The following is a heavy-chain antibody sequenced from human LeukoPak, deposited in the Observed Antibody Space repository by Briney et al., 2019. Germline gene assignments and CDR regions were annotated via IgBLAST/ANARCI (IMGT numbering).Heavy chain of an antibody. CDR1: GGSISSYY. Sequence: PSETLSLTCTVSGGSISSYYWSWIRQPPGKGLEWIGYIYYSGSTNYNPSLKSRVTISVDTSKNQFSLKLSSVTAADTAVYYCARYGNDFWSGSYYFDYWGQGTLVTVSS. D-gene: IGHD3-3*01. CDR3: ARYGNDFWSGSYYFDY. J-gene: IGHJ4*02. V-gene: IGHV4-59*08. CDR2: IYYSGST.